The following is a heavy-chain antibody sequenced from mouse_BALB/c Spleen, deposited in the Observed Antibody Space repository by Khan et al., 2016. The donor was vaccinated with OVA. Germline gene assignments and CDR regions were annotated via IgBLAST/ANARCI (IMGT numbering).Heavy chain of an antibody. CDR1: GFSFTSYG. CDR3: AKGGDGSTYAMDY. D-gene: IGHD2-3*01. CDR2: IWGYGST. V-gene: IGHV2-3*01. Sequence: VQLQESGPGLVAPSQSLSITCTVSGFSFTSYGLNWVRQPPGKGLEWLGVIWGYGSTTYHSALISRLSIFKDNSKSQVFLILNSLQTDDTATYYCAKGGDGSTYAMDYWGQGTSVTVSS. J-gene: IGHJ4*01.